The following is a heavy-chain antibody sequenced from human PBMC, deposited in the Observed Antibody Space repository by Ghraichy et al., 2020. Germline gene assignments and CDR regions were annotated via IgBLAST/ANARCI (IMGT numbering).Heavy chain of an antibody. J-gene: IGHJ5*02. CDR1: GGSISSSSYY. Sequence: TLSLTCTVSGGSISSSSYYWGWIRQPPGKGLEWIGSIYYSGSTYYNPSLKSRVTISVDTSKNQFSLKLSSVTAADTALYYCSRQGAYCSGGSCYSFGPWGQGTLVTVSS. CDR2: IYYSGST. CDR3: SRQGAYCSGGSCYSFGP. V-gene: IGHV4-39*01. D-gene: IGHD2-15*01.